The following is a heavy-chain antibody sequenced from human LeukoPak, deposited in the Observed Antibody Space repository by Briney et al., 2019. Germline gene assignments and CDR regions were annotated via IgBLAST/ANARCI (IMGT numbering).Heavy chain of an antibody. CDR3: ARVTTKGLPYYYYGMDV. J-gene: IGHJ6*02. V-gene: IGHV4-59*08. CDR2: IYYSGST. CDR1: GGSISSYY. Sequence: SETLSLTCTVSGGSISSYYWSWIRQPPGKGLEWIGYIYYSGSTNYNPSLKSRVTISADTSKNQFSLKLSSVTAADTAVYYCARVTTKGLPYYYYGMDVWGQGTTVTVSS. D-gene: IGHD4-17*01.